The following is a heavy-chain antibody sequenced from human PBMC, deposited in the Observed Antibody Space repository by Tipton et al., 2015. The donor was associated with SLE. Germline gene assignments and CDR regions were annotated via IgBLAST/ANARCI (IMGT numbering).Heavy chain of an antibody. V-gene: IGHV3-11*04. J-gene: IGHJ4*02. Sequence: SLRLSCAASGFTFSDYYMSWIRQAPGKGLEWVSYISSSGSTIYYADSVKGRFTISRDNAKNSLYLQMNSLRAEDTAVYYCATSSSWFDPFDYWGQGTLVPVSS. D-gene: IGHD6-13*01. CDR1: GFTFSDYY. CDR2: ISSSGSTI. CDR3: ATSSSWFDPFDY.